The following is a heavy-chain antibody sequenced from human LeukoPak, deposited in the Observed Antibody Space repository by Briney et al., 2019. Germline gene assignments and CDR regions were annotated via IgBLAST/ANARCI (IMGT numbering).Heavy chain of an antibody. CDR1: DGSFSGYY. J-gene: IGHJ6*02. Sequence: SETLSLTCAVYDGSFSGYYWSWIRQPPGKGLEWIGEINHSGSTNYNPSLKSRVTISVDTSKNQFSLKLSSVTAADTAVYYCARGRRSSSWYYYGMDVWGQGTTVTVSS. CDR3: ARGRRSSSWYYYGMDV. V-gene: IGHV4-34*01. D-gene: IGHD6-13*01. CDR2: INHSGST.